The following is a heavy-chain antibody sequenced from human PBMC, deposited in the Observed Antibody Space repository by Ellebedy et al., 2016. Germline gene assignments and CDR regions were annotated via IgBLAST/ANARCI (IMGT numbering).Heavy chain of an antibody. V-gene: IGHV1-69*13. CDR2: IIPVFGVA. Sequence: SVKVSCXASGGTFSSDAISWVRQAPGQGLEWMGGIIPVFGVAYYAESFQGRVTITADESRSTAYLELSSPTSEDTAVYFCATERGTAVANPDSWGQGTLVTVSS. J-gene: IGHJ4*02. CDR1: GGTFSSDA. D-gene: IGHD6-19*01. CDR3: ATERGTAVANPDS.